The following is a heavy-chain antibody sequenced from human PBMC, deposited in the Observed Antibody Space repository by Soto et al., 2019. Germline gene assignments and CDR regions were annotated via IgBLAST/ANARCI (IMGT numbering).Heavy chain of an antibody. V-gene: IGHV4-61*01. Sequence: QVQLQESGPGLVKPSETLSLTCSVSGDSVSRGTYYWSWIRQSPERGLEWIAYSSYSGSTSYNPSFKSRATISVDTPKNQFSLRLRSLTAEDTAVYYCARQKSGLEFYNYFDPWGPGTLVTVSS. CDR3: ARQKSGLEFYNYFDP. D-gene: IGHD3-3*01. J-gene: IGHJ5*02. CDR2: SSYSGST. CDR1: GDSVSRGTYY.